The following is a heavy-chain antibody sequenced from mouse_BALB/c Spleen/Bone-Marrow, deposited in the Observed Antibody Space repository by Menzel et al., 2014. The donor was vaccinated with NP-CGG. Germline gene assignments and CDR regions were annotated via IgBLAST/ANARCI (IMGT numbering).Heavy chain of an antibody. D-gene: IGHD1-1*01. CDR3: ARRDYYGSSFYWYFDV. V-gene: IGHV1-14*01. CDR2: INPYNDGT. Sequence: EVKLMESGPELVKPGASVKMSCKASGYTFTSYVMHWVKQTPGQGLEWIGYINPYNDGTKYNEKFKGKATLTSDKSSSTAYMELSSLTSEDSAVYYCARRDYYGSSFYWYFDVWGAGTTVTVSS. CDR1: GYTFTSYV. J-gene: IGHJ1*01.